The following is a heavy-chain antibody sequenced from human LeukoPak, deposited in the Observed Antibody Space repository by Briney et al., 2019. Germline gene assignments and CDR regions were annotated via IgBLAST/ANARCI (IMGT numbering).Heavy chain of an antibody. CDR3: ASLGSRDF. J-gene: IGHJ4*02. D-gene: IGHD3-10*01. V-gene: IGHV4-61*02. CDR2: IYSGTT. CDR1: GASISSDNYY. Sequence: SETLSPTCTVSGASISSDNYYWNWIRQPAGKGLEWIGRIYSGTTNYNPSLKSRVSISVDTSKNQFSLKMTSVTAADTAVYYCASLGSRDFWGQGTLVTISS.